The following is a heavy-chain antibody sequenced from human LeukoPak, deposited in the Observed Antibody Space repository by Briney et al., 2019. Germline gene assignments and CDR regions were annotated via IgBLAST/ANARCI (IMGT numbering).Heavy chain of an antibody. Sequence: SVKVSCKASGGTFSSYAISWVRQAPGQGLEWMGGIIPIFGTANYAQKFQGRVTITTDESTSTAYMELSSLRSEDTAVYYCATDPLDYYYGSGSYYHFDYWGQGTLVTVSS. D-gene: IGHD3-10*01. V-gene: IGHV1-69*05. CDR3: ATDPLDYYYGSGSYYHFDY. CDR1: GGTFSSYA. CDR2: IIPIFGTA. J-gene: IGHJ4*02.